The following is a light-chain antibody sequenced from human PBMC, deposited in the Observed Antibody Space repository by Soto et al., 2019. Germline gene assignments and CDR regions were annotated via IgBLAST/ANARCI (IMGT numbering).Light chain of an antibody. CDR1: NIGSKG. Sequence: SYELTQPPSVSVAPGQTAKITCGGNNIGSKGVHWYQQKPGQAPVLVVYDDSDRPSGTPERFSGYNSGNTATLTISRVEAGDEADYYCQVWDSSADRSVFGTGTKVTVL. CDR3: QVWDSSADRSV. V-gene: IGLV3-21*02. CDR2: DDS. J-gene: IGLJ1*01.